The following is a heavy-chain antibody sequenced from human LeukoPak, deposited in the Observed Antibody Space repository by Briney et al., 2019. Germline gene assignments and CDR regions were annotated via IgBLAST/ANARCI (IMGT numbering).Heavy chain of an antibody. V-gene: IGHV3-48*03. J-gene: IGHJ4*02. D-gene: IGHD5/OR15-5a*01. CDR2: ISSSGSTT. CDR1: GFTFSSYE. Sequence: GGSLRLSCAASGFTFSSYEMNWVRQAPGKGLEWVSYISSSGSTTYYADSVKGRFTISRDNAKNSLYLQMNSLRAEDTAVYYCARDSGGSVGGDFDYWGQGTLVTVSS. CDR3: ARDSGGSVGGDFDY.